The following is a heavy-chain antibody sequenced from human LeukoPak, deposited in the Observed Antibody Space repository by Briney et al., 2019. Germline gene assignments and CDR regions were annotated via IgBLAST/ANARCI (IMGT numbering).Heavy chain of an antibody. V-gene: IGHV3-21*01. CDR2: INSSGSYI. J-gene: IGHJ3*02. CDR3: ARDRTEIYSYGGYESYAFGI. Sequence: PGGSLRLSCAASGFTFSNYAMNWVRQSPGRGLEWVSSINSSGSYIYYAESVKGRLTISRDNARKSLYLQINSLRAEDTAVYYCARDRTEIYSYGGYESYAFGISGEGTTVTASS. CDR1: GFTFSNYA. D-gene: IGHD5-18*01.